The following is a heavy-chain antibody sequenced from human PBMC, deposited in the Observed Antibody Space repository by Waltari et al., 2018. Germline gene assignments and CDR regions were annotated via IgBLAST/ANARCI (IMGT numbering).Heavy chain of an antibody. D-gene: IGHD2-15*01. V-gene: IGHV4-4*02. CDR2: VHGSGKT. Sequence: SLICAVSGDSMSPSHWWSWVRQPPGKGLEWIGQVHGSGKTNYNPSFASRVTVSLDTSTYHIALKVTSATAADTALYYCARDRGRGLYLDTWGRGILVTVS. CDR3: ARDRGRGLYLDT. J-gene: IGHJ4*02. CDR1: GDSMSPSHW.